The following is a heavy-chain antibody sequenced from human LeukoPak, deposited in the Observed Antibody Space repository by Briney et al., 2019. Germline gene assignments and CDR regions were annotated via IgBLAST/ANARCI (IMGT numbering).Heavy chain of an antibody. CDR3: ARVKIVATITNYYYYMDV. CDR2: IYYSGST. V-gene: IGHV4-59*01. J-gene: IGHJ6*03. Sequence: SETLSLTCTVSGGSISSYYWSWIRQPPGKGLEWIGYIYYSGSTKYNPSLKSRVSISLDTSKNQFSLRLSSVTAADTAVYYCARVKIVATITNYYYYMDVWGKGTTVTVSS. CDR1: GGSISSYY. D-gene: IGHD5-12*01.